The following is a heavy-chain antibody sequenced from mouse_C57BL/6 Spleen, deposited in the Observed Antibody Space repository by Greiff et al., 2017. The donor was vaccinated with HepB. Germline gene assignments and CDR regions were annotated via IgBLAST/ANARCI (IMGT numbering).Heavy chain of an antibody. J-gene: IGHJ3*01. CDR3: TTDYCGSSYWFAY. Sequence: VQLQQSGAELVRPGASVKLSCTASGFNIKDYYMHWVKQRPEQGLEWIGRIDPEDGDTEYAPKFQGKATMTADTSSNTAYLQLSSLTSEDTAVYYCTTDYCGSSYWFAYWGQGTLVTVSA. CDR1: GFNIKDYY. CDR2: IDPEDGDT. D-gene: IGHD1-1*01. V-gene: IGHV14-1*01.